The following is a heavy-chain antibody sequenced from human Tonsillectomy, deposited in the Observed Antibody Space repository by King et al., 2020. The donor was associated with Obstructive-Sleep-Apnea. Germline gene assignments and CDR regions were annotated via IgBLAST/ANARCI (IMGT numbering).Heavy chain of an antibody. D-gene: IGHD1-26*01. CDR2: IFYSGRT. Sequence: QLQESGPGLVKPSETLSLTCTVSGGSINSNTYEWGWIRQPPGKGLEWIGSIFYSGRTYYNPSLKSRLIISVDTSKNQCSLKLTSVTAADTAVYYCAREWAVGTKSFDPWGQGTLVTVSS. V-gene: IGHV4-39*07. CDR3: AREWAVGTKSFDP. CDR1: GGSINSNTYE. J-gene: IGHJ5*02.